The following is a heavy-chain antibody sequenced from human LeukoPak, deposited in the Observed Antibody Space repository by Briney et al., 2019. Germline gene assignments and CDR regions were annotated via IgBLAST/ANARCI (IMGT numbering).Heavy chain of an antibody. Sequence: GGSLRLSCAASGFTFSSYSMNWVRQAPGKGLEWVSSISSSSSYIYYADSVKGRFTISRDNAKNSLYLQMNSLRAEDTAVYYYAREIVWATSIDYWGQGTLVTVSS. CDR3: AREIVWATSIDY. V-gene: IGHV3-21*01. CDR1: GFTFSSYS. D-gene: IGHD2-8*01. J-gene: IGHJ4*02. CDR2: ISSSSSYI.